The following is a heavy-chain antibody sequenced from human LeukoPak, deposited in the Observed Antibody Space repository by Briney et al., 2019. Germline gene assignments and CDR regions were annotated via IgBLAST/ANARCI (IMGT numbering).Heavy chain of an antibody. J-gene: IGHJ4*02. V-gene: IGHV1-2*02. Sequence: GASVKVSCKASGYTFTSYYMHWVRQAPGQGLEWMGWISPNSGGTNYAQKFQGRVTMTRDTSISTAYMELSRLRSDDTAVYFCARFTSGYYGYFDYWGQGTLVTVSS. CDR3: ARFTSGYYGYFDY. D-gene: IGHD3-22*01. CDR1: GYTFTSYY. CDR2: ISPNSGGT.